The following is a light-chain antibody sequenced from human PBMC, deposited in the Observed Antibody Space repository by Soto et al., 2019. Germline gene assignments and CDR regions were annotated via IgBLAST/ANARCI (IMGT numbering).Light chain of an antibody. Sequence: DIQMTQSPSAGSASVGDRVTLTCRASQDIGNLLAGYQQKPGKAPKLLIYFGSNLQTGVPSRFSGSGSGTDFTLTISSLQPEDLATYYCQQADSFPLTFGRGTRVEIK. V-gene: IGKV1-12*01. CDR3: QQADSFPLT. CDR1: QDIGNL. J-gene: IGKJ4*01. CDR2: FGS.